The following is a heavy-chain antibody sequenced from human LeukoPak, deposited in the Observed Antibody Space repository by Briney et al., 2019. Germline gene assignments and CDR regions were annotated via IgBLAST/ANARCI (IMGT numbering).Heavy chain of an antibody. J-gene: IGHJ4*02. CDR3: AREGEDIVVVVAAHFDY. Sequence: GSSVKVSCKASGGTFSSYAISWVRQAPGQGLEWMGRIIPILGIANYAQKFQGRVTITADKSTSTAYMELSSLRSEDTAVYYCAREGEDIVVVVAAHFDYWGQGTLVTVSS. CDR1: GGTFSSYA. D-gene: IGHD2-15*01. CDR2: IIPILGIA. V-gene: IGHV1-69*04.